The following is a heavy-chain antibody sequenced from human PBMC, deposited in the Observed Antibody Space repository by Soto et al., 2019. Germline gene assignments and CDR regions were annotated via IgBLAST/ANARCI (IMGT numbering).Heavy chain of an antibody. CDR1: RYSFTSDG. CDR3: AVHKPRVISGSSAHFDY. V-gene: IGHV1-18*04. CDR2: ISAYNGNT. J-gene: IGHJ4*02. Sequence: ASVQVSCKAFRYSFTSDGISWVRQAPGQGLEWMGWISAYNGNTNYAKKFQGRVTMTTDTSTSTAYMELRSLRSDDTAVYYCAVHKPRVISGSSAHFDYWGQGTLVTVSS. D-gene: IGHD1-26*01.